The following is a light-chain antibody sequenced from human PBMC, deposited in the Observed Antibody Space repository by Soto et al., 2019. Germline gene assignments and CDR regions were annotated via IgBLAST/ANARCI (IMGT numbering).Light chain of an antibody. Sequence: EILLTQSPVTLSLSPGERAILSCRASQSVSTFFAGYQQKPGQAPRLLIYDASKRATGIPARFSGSGSGTDFTLTISSLEPEDFAVYYCQHRLNWPLTFGGGTTVELK. CDR2: DAS. CDR1: QSVSTF. CDR3: QHRLNWPLT. J-gene: IGKJ4*01. V-gene: IGKV3-11*01.